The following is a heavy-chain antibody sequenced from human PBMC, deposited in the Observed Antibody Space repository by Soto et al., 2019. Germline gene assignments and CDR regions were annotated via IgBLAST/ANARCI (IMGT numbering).Heavy chain of an antibody. V-gene: IGHV1-69*13. CDR3: QWLRSFSGGEERYYGMDV. D-gene: IGHD5-12*01. Sequence: GASVKVSCKASGGTFSSYAISWVRQAPGQGLEWMGGIIPIFGTANYAQKFQGRVTITADESTSTAYMELSSLRSEDTAVYYCQWLRSFSGGEERYYGMDVWGQGTTVTVSS. CDR2: IIPIFGTA. CDR1: GGTFSSYA. J-gene: IGHJ6*02.